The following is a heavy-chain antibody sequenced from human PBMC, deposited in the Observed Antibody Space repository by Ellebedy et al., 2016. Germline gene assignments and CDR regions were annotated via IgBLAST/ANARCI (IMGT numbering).Heavy chain of an antibody. CDR3: ARDGTSIDAFDI. Sequence: GGSLRLXXAASGLTFSPFVLPWLRQAPGKGLEWVPVIWYDGNNKYYADSVKGRFTISRDNSKNTLYLQMNSLRAEDTAVYYCARDGTSIDAFDIWGQGRMVTVSS. CDR2: IWYDGNNK. J-gene: IGHJ3*02. D-gene: IGHD1-1*01. CDR1: GLTFSPFV. V-gene: IGHV3-33*01.